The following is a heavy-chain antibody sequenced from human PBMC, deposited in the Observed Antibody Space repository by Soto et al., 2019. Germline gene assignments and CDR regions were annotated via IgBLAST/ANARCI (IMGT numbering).Heavy chain of an antibody. V-gene: IGHV1-69*01. CDR2: IVPMFGTA. CDR1: GGTFRTFA. J-gene: IGHJ5*01. Sequence: QVQLVQSGAEVKKPGSSVKVSCKSSGGTFRTFAFSLVRQAPGQGLQWMGGIVPMFGTANYAQKFQGRGTITADASTSTAYIALTRLRTEDAAGYYCARGVRESSGYDVASWGHGPRVNVSS. CDR3: ARGVRESSGYDVAS. D-gene: IGHD3-22*01.